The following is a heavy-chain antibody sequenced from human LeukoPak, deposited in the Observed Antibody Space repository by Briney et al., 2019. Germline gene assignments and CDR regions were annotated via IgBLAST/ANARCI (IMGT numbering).Heavy chain of an antibody. V-gene: IGHV3-23*01. CDR2: ISGSGGST. J-gene: IGHJ5*02. Sequence: KSGGTLRLSCAASGFTFSSYGMSWVRQAPGKGLEWVSAISGSGGSTYYADSVKGRFTISRDNSKNTLYLQMNSLRAEDTAVYYCAKDRFVVVPAAMRWFDPWGQGTLVTVSS. CDR3: AKDRFVVVPAAMRWFDP. D-gene: IGHD2-2*01. CDR1: GFTFSSYG.